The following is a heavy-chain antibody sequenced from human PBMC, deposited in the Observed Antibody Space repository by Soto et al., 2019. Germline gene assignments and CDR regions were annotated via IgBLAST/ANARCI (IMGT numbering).Heavy chain of an antibody. J-gene: IGHJ4*02. CDR3: ARFRRNYFDY. V-gene: IGHV4-59*01. D-gene: IGHD3-10*01. CDR1: GDSMSGFY. Sequence: LSLTCTVSGDSMSGFYWSWIRQTPGKGLEWIGYINYVGRTSYYSPSLQSRVTISLDSSKNQFSLILSSVTAADTAVYFCARFRRNYFDYWGQGTQVTVSS. CDR2: INYVGRT.